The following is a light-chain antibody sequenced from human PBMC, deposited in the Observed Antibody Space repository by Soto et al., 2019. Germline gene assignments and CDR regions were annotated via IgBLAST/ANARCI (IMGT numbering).Light chain of an antibody. CDR1: QSVSSY. CDR3: HQRSSWPRGS. CDR2: DAS. Sequence: EVVLRQSPATLSLSPGESATLSCRASQSVSSYLAWYQQKPGQGPRLLIYDASNRATGVSARFSGSGSGTDFTLTISSLETEDFAVYYCHQRSSWPRGSFGQGTKVDIK. V-gene: IGKV3-11*01. J-gene: IGKJ1*01.